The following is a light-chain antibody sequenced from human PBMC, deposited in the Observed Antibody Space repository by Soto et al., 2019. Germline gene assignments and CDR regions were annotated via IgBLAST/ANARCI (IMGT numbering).Light chain of an antibody. CDR2: EGG. V-gene: IGLV2-23*01. CDR3: CSFALRSTLL. Sequence: QSVLTQPASVSGSPGQSITISCTGTSSDVGNYNLVSWYQQYPGKAPKLMIYEGGKRPSWVSNRFSGSKSGNTASLTISGLQAEDEADYYCCSFALRSTLLLGGGTKLTFL. J-gene: IGLJ2*01. CDR1: SSDVGNYNL.